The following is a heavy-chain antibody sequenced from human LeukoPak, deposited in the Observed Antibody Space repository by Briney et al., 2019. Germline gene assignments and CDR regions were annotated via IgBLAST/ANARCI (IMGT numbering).Heavy chain of an antibody. V-gene: IGHV4-4*07. CDR1: GASISSYY. D-gene: IGHD3-9*01. Sequence: PSETLSLTCIVSGASISSYYWTWIRQPAGKGLEWIGRIYTSGNTDYNPSLKRRVTMSVDTSKNQFSLRLRSVTAADTAVYYCARALRTNYDILTGSRYYYGVDVWGQGTTVTVSS. CDR2: IYTSGNT. J-gene: IGHJ6*02. CDR3: ARALRTNYDILTGSRYYYGVDV.